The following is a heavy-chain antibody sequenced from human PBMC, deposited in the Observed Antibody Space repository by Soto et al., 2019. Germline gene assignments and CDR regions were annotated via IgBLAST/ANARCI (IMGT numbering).Heavy chain of an antibody. D-gene: IGHD2-15*01. CDR1: GYTFTSYG. J-gene: IGHJ6*02. Sequence: GASVKVSCKASGYTFTSYGISWVRQAPGQGLEWMGWISAYNGNTNYAQKLQGRVTMTTDTSTSTAYMELRSLRSDDTAVYYCARDYIVVVVAAENYYGMDVWGQGTTVTSP. CDR2: ISAYNGNT. V-gene: IGHV1-18*01. CDR3: ARDYIVVVVAAENYYGMDV.